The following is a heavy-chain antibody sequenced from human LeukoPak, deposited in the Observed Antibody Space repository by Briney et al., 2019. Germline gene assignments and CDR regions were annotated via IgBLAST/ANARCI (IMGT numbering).Heavy chain of an antibody. Sequence: GGTLRLSCAAPGFTFRNSGMSWVRRAPGKGLEWVSGISAGGGSTYYADSVKGRFTISRDNSKNTLYLQMNSLRAEDTAVYYCARRAGDYSHPYDYWGQGTLVTVSS. CDR1: GFTFRNSG. D-gene: IGHD3-22*01. V-gene: IGHV3-23*01. J-gene: IGHJ4*02. CDR3: ARRAGDYSHPYDY. CDR2: ISAGGGST.